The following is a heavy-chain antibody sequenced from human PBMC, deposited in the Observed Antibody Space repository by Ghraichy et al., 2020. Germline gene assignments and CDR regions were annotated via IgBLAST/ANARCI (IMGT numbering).Heavy chain of an antibody. D-gene: IGHD3-3*01. Sequence: ASVKVSCKASGYTFTGYYMHWVRQAPGQGLEWMGWINPNSGGTNYAQKFQGWVTMTRDTSISTAYMELSRLRSDDTAVYYCARSFYDFWSGYRSTYYYGMDVWGQGTTVTVSS. CDR3: ARSFYDFWSGYRSTYYYGMDV. CDR2: INPNSGGT. CDR1: GYTFTGYY. V-gene: IGHV1-2*04. J-gene: IGHJ6*02.